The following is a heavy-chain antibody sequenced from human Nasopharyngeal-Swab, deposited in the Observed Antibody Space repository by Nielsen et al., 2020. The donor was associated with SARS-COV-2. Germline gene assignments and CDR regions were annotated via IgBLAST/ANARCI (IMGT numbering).Heavy chain of an antibody. J-gene: IGHJ4*02. CDR1: GGTFSSYA. Sequence: SVKVSCKASGGTFSSYAISWVRQAPGQGLEWMGGIIPIFGTANYAQKFQGRVTITADESTSTAYMELSSLRSEDTAVYYCARISSGYLRLDYWGQGTLVTVSS. D-gene: IGHD3-22*01. CDR3: ARISSGYLRLDY. V-gene: IGHV1-69*13. CDR2: IIPIFGTA.